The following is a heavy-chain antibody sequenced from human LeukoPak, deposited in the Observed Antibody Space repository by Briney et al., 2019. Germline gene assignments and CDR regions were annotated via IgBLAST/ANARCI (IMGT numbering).Heavy chain of an antibody. CDR1: GGSISSSSYY. Sequence: SETLSLTCTVSGGSISSSSYYWGWIRQPPGKGLEWIGSIYYSGSTYYNPSLKSRVTISVDTSKNQFSLKLSSVTAADTAVYYCARRVQGGAQDYWGQGTLVTVSS. J-gene: IGHJ4*02. V-gene: IGHV4-39*07. CDR3: ARRVQGGAQDY. CDR2: IYYSGST. D-gene: IGHD3-16*01.